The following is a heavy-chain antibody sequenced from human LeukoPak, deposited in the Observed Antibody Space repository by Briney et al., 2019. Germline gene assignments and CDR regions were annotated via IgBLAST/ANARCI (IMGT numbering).Heavy chain of an antibody. J-gene: IGHJ4*02. Sequence: AGTLSLTCTVSGVSISSYDRSWVRQPPGKGLEWVGDICYSGSTNYNPSLKRRVTISVDTSKNQFSLKLSSVTAADTAVYYCARTGGVIWFGELSGFDYWGQGTLVTVSS. D-gene: IGHD3-10*01. V-gene: IGHV4-59*01. CDR2: ICYSGST. CDR3: ARTGGVIWFGELSGFDY. CDR1: GVSISSYD.